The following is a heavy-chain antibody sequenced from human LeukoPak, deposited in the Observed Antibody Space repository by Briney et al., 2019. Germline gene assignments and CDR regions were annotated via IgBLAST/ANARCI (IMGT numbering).Heavy chain of an antibody. J-gene: IGHJ4*02. Sequence: GGSLRLSCAASGFTFSSYAMGWVRQAPGKGLEWVSAISGSGGSTYYADSVKGRFTISRDNSKNTLYLQMNSLRAEDTAVYYCAKVGGSGSYYFDYWGQGTLVTVSS. CDR1: GFTFSSYA. CDR2: ISGSGGST. V-gene: IGHV3-23*01. D-gene: IGHD1-26*01. CDR3: AKVGGSGSYYFDY.